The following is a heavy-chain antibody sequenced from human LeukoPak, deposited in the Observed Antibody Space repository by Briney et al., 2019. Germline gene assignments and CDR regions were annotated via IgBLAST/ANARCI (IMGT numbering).Heavy chain of an antibody. CDR2: ISGSGGST. D-gene: IGHD4-17*01. J-gene: IGHJ4*02. CDR3: AKWNDYGDYLPLDY. Sequence: PGGSLRLSCAASGFTFSSYAMSWVRQAPGKGLEWVSAISGSGGSTYYADSVKGRFTISRDNSKNTLYLQMDSLRAEDTAVYYCAKWNDYGDYLPLDYWGQGTLVTVSS. V-gene: IGHV3-23*01. CDR1: GFTFSSYA.